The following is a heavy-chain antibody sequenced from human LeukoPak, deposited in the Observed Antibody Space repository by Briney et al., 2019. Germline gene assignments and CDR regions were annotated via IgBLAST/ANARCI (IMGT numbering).Heavy chain of an antibody. Sequence: GGSLRLSCIGSEVTFNKYAMHWLRQAPGKGLEWVAVIGPEGINKKYVDSVKGRFTISRDNAKNSLYLQMNSLRAEDTAVYYCARDADQAGRYYYGMDVWGQGTTVTVSS. J-gene: IGHJ6*02. CDR2: IGPEGINK. CDR1: EVTFNKYA. D-gene: IGHD1-1*01. CDR3: ARDADQAGRYYYGMDV. V-gene: IGHV3-33*08.